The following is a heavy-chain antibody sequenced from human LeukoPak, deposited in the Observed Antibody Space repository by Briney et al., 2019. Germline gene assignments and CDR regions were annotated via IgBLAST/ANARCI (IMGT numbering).Heavy chain of an antibody. CDR2: IYHTGST. Sequence: SQTLSLTCDVSGGSISSGLYSWSWIWQPLGKGLEWIGYIYHTGSTYYNPSLKSRVTISVDTSKNQFSLRLSSVTAADTAVYYCARLQYCSGTSCYWFDPWGQGTLVTVSP. J-gene: IGHJ5*02. CDR1: GGSISSGLYS. D-gene: IGHD2-2*01. CDR3: ARLQYCSGTSCYWFDP. V-gene: IGHV4-30-2*01.